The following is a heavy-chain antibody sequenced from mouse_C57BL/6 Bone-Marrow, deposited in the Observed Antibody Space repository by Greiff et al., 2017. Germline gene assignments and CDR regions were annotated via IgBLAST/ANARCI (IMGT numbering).Heavy chain of an antibody. CDR1: GYTFTSYG. J-gene: IGHJ3*01. Sequence: PLQQSGAELARPGASVKLSCKASGYTFTSYGISWVKQRTGQGLEWIGEIYPRSGNTYYNEKFKGKATLTADKSSSTAYMELRSLTSEDSAVYFCATAWFAYWGQGTLVTVSA. CDR3: ATAWFAY. V-gene: IGHV1-81*01. CDR2: IYPRSGNT.